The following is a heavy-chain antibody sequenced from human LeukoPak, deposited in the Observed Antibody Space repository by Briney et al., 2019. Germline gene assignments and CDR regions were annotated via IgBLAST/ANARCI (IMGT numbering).Heavy chain of an antibody. J-gene: IGHJ4*02. V-gene: IGHV3-7*01. CDR3: ARDEGGSYYYF. CDR1: GFTFTNYY. D-gene: IGHD1-26*01. Sequence: GGSLRLSCAASGFTFTNYYMSWVRQAPGKGLEWVANIKQDGSDKYYVDSVKGRFTISRHNAKSSLYLQMNSLRAEDTAVYYCARDEGGSYYYFWGQGTLVAVSS. CDR2: IKQDGSDK.